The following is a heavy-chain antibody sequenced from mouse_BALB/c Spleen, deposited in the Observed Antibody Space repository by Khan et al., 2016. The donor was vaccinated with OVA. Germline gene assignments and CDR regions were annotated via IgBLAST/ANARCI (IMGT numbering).Heavy chain of an antibody. V-gene: IGHV1S41*01. CDR2: VSPGSGSP. CDR1: GYTFTSYW. CDR3: TRSNDYGNSLYAMDY. J-gene: IGHJ4*01. D-gene: IGHD1-1*01. Sequence: DLVKPGASVKLSCKASGYTFTSYWINWIKQRPGQGLEWIGRVSPGSGSPYYNEIFKGKATVTIDKSSSTAYIQLNSLSSEDSAVYFGTRSNDYGNSLYAMDYWGQGTSVTVSS.